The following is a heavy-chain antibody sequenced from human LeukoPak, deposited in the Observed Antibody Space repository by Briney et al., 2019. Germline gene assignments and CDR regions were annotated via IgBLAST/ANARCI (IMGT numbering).Heavy chain of an antibody. CDR2: IIPVFGTA. Sequence: SVKVSCKASGGTFSSYAISWVLQAPGQGLEWMGGIIPVFGTANYAQKFQGRVTITTDESTSTAYMELSSLRSEDTAVYYCARGIVPRWSGPTHYWGQGTLVTVSS. CDR1: GGTFSSYA. J-gene: IGHJ4*02. CDR3: ARGIVPRWSGPTHY. V-gene: IGHV1-69*05. D-gene: IGHD3-3*01.